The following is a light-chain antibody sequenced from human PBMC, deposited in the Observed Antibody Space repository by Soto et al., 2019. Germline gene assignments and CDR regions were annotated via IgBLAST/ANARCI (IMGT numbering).Light chain of an antibody. CDR1: QSISSW. V-gene: IGKV1-5*01. J-gene: IGKJ5*01. CDR3: QQYTSSLNT. CDR2: DAY. Sequence: DIQMTQSPSTLSASVGDRVTITCRASQSISSWLAWYQQKPGKAPKLLIYDAYSLESGVPSRFSGSGSGTDFTLTISRLEPEDFAVYYCQQYTSSLNTFGQGTRLEIK.